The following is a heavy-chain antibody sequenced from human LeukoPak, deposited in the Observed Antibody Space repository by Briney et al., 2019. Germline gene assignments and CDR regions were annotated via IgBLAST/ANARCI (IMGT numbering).Heavy chain of an antibody. J-gene: IGHJ4*02. V-gene: IGHV3-74*01. CDR1: GFTFSSYW. CDR3: ARDRDAFWSGYSDY. D-gene: IGHD3-3*01. CDR2: INSDGSST. Sequence: GGSLRLSCADSGFTFSSYWMHWVRQAPGKGLVWVSRINSDGSSTSYADSVKGRFTISSDNAKNTLYLQMNSLRAEDTAVYYCARDRDAFWSGYSDYWGQGTLVTVSS.